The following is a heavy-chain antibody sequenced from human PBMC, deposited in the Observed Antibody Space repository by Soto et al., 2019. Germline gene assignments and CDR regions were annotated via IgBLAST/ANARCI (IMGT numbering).Heavy chain of an antibody. CDR1: GYTFTGYY. V-gene: IGHV1-2*02. Sequence: ASVKVSCKASGYTFTGYYMHWVRQAPGQGLEWMGWINPNSGGTNYAQKFQGRVTMTRDTSISTAYMELSRLRSDDTAVYSCALEAIAARPAYYYGMDVWGQGTAVTVSS. CDR2: INPNSGGT. D-gene: IGHD6-6*01. J-gene: IGHJ6*02. CDR3: ALEAIAARPAYYYGMDV.